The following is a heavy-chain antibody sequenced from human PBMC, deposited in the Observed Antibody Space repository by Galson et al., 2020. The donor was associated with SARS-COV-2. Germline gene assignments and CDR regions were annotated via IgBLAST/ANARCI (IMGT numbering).Heavy chain of an antibody. Sequence: GGSLRLSCAASGFTFSSYSMNWVRQAPGKGLEWVSYISSSSSTIYYADSVKGRFTISRDNAKNSLYLQMNSLRAEDTAVSSCAREGGNIDDAFDIWGQGTMVTVSS. CDR2: ISSSSSTI. CDR1: GFTFSSYS. CDR3: AREGGNIDDAFDI. V-gene: IGHV3-48*01. J-gene: IGHJ3*02. D-gene: IGHD3-16*01.